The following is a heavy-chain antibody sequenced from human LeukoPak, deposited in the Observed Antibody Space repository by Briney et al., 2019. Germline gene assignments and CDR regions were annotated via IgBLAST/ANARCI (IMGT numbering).Heavy chain of an antibody. CDR2: IYHSGST. Sequence: GSLRLSCVASGFTFSSYSLNWVRQAPGKGLEWIGYIYHSGSTYYNPSLKSRVTISVDRSKNQFSLKLSSVTAADTAVYYCARDRGYDSTPKEVQHWGQGTLVTVSS. CDR3: ARDRGYDSTPKEVQH. CDR1: GFTFSSYS. J-gene: IGHJ1*01. D-gene: IGHD3-22*01. V-gene: IGHV4-4*02.